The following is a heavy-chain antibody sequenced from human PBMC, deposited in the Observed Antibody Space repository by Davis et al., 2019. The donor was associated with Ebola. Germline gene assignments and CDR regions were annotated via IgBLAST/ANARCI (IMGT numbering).Heavy chain of an antibody. CDR2: ISSSSSYI. V-gene: IGHV3-21*01. CDR3: ARRGYCSSTSCPYYMDV. CDR1: GFTFSSYS. Sequence: GESLKISCAASGFTFSSYSMNWVRQAPGKGLEWVSSISSSSSYIYYADSVKGRFTISRDNAKNSLYLQMNSLRAEDTAVYYCARRGYCSSTSCPYYMDVWGKGTTVTVSS. J-gene: IGHJ6*03. D-gene: IGHD2-2*01.